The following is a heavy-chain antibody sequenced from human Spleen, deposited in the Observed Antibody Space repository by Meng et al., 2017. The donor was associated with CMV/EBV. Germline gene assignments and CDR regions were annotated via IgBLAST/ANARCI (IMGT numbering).Heavy chain of an antibody. CDR3: ARQPTDTHLVLDY. D-gene: IGHD5-18*01. J-gene: IGHJ4*02. CDR2: ISYDGSNK. CDR1: GFTFSSYA. V-gene: IGHV3-30*04. Sequence: GGSLRLSCAASGFTFSSYAMHWVRQAPGKGLEWVAVISYDGSNKSYADSVKGRFTIARDNSKNTLYLQMNSLRAEDTAVYYCARQPTDTHLVLDYWGQGTLVTVSS.